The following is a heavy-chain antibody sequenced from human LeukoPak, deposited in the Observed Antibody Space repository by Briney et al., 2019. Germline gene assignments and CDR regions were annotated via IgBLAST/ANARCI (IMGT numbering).Heavy chain of an antibody. CDR2: IYYSGST. CDR3: ARAPPHRWFDP. CDR1: GGSISSSSYY. J-gene: IGHJ5*02. V-gene: IGHV4-39*07. Sequence: SETLSLTCTVSGGSISSSSYYWGWIRQPPGKGLEWIGSIYYSGSTYYNPSLKSRVTISVDTSKNQFSLKLSSVTAADTAVYYCARAPPHRWFDPWGQGTLVTVSS.